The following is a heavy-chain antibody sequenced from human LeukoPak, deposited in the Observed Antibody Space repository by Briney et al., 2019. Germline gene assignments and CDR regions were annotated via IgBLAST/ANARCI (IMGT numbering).Heavy chain of an antibody. CDR2: IYYSGST. V-gene: IGHV4-59*01. CDR1: GGSISSYY. J-gene: IGHJ6*02. CDR3: ARDRGRSLYYYGMDV. Sequence: SETLYLTCTVSGGSISSYYWSWIRQPPGKGPEWIGYIYYSGSTNYNPSLKSRVTISVDTSKNQFSLKLSSVTAADTAVYYCARDRGRSLYYYGMDVWGQGTTVTVSS.